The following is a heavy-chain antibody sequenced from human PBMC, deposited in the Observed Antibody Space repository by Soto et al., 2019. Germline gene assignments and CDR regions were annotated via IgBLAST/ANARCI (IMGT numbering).Heavy chain of an antibody. CDR2: ISSSSSYI. D-gene: IGHD1-26*01. CDR3: ATDRRVGP. J-gene: IGHJ4*02. V-gene: IGHV3-11*06. Sequence: QVQLVESGGGLVKPGGSLRLSCAASGFTLSDYYMTWIRQAPGKGLEWVSSISSSSSYINYADSVKGRFTISRDNAKNSLFLQMKSLRADDTAVYYCATDRRVGPWGQGTLVTVSS. CDR1: GFTLSDYY.